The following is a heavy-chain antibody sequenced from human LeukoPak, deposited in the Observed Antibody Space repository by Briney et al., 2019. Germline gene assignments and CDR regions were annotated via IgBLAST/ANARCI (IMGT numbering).Heavy chain of an antibody. V-gene: IGHV4-59*08. Sequence: SQTLSLTCSVSGGSISSYYWSWIRQPPGKGLEWIGYIYYSGSTNYNPSLKSRVTISVDTSKNQFSLKLSSVTAADTAVYYCARRGSDWGQFDYWGEGTLDTVSS. CDR1: GGSISSYY. CDR2: IYYSGST. J-gene: IGHJ4*02. D-gene: IGHD6-19*01. CDR3: ARRGSDWGQFDY.